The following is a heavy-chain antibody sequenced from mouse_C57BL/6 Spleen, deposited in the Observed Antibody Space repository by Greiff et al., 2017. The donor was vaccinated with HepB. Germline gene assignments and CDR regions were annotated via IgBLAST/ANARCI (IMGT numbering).Heavy chain of an antibody. Sequence: EVHLVESGEGLVKPGGSLKLSCAASGFTFSSYAMSWVRQTPEKRLEWVAYISSGGDYIYYADTVKGRFTISRDNARNTLYLQMSSLKSEDTAMYYCTRDDGYYPYYAMDYWGQGTSVTVSS. CDR2: ISSGGDYI. V-gene: IGHV5-9-1*02. J-gene: IGHJ4*01. CDR3: TRDDGYYPYYAMDY. D-gene: IGHD2-3*01. CDR1: GFTFSSYA.